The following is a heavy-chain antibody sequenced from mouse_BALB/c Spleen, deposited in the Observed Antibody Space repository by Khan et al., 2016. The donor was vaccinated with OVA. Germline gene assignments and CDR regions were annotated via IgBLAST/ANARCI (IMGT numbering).Heavy chain of an antibody. V-gene: IGHV1-77*01. J-gene: IGHJ3*01. D-gene: IGHD1-2*01. CDR1: GYTFTDYY. CDR2: ISPGSGDT. Sequence: QVQLQQSGAELARPGASVKLSCKASGYTFTDYYINWVKQRTGQGLEWIGEISPGSGDTYYNETLKGKATLTAAKSSSTVYMQLSSLTAEASAVYFCARRNYFGYTFAYWGQGTLVTVSA. CDR3: ARRNYFGYTFAY.